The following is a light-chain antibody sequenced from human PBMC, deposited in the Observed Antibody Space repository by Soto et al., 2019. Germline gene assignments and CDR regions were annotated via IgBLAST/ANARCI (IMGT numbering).Light chain of an antibody. J-gene: IGLJ2*01. CDR1: SSDVGSYNL. V-gene: IGLV2-23*02. Sequence: QSVLTQPASVSGSPGQSITISCTGTSSDVGSYNLVSWYQQHPGKAPKLMIYEVSKRPSGVSNRFSGSKSGNTASLTISGLQAEDEADYYCCSYAGSNTAVFGGGTQLTVL. CDR3: CSYAGSNTAV. CDR2: EVS.